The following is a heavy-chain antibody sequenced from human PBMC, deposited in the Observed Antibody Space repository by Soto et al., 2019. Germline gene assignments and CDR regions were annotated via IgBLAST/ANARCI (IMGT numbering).Heavy chain of an antibody. CDR3: ASTSIAARPGGHNWCAS. CDR2: IYYSGST. Sequence: PSETLSLTCTVSGGSISSYYWSWIRQPPGKGLEWIGYIYYSGSTNYNPSLKSRVTISVDTSKNQFSLKLSSVTAADTAVYYCASTSIAARPGGHNWCASWGQGSLVTVSS. D-gene: IGHD6-6*01. CDR1: GGSISSYY. J-gene: IGHJ5*01. V-gene: IGHV4-59*08.